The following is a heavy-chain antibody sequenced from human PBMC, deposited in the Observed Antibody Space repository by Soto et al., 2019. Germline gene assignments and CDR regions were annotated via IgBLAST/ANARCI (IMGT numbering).Heavy chain of an antibody. D-gene: IGHD6-19*01. J-gene: IGHJ4*02. CDR3: ARRGAVAGLHY. CDR2: INSDGSST. Sequence: EVQLVESGGGLVQPGGSLRVSCAASGFTFSSYWMHWVRQAPGKGLVWVSRINSDGSSTSYADSVKGRFTISRDNAKNTVYLQMDSLRAEDTAIYYCARRGAVAGLHYWGQGTLVTVSS. CDR1: GFTFSSYW. V-gene: IGHV3-74*01.